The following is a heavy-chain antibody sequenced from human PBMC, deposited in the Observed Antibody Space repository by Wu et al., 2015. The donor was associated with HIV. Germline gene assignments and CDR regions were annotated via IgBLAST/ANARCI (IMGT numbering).Heavy chain of an antibody. J-gene: IGHJ6*02. CDR3: VRGPXKSGYYYFGMDV. D-gene: IGHD3/OR15-3a*01. CDR2: MNPVSGNS. CDR1: GGTFSSYA. Sequence: QVQLVQSGAEVKKPGSSLKVSCKASGGTFSSYAISWVRQATGKGLEWMGWMNPVSGNSGLAQKFQGRVIMSRNNSISTAYMDVSRLTSEDTAVYFCVRGPXKSGYYYFGMDVVGPRDHGHRLL. V-gene: IGHV1-8*02.